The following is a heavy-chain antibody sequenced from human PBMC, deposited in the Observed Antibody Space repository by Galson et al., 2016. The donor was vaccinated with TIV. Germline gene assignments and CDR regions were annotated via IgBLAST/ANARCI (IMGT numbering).Heavy chain of an antibody. CDR2: VYSGGST. CDR3: ARHLSSADYFGMDV. V-gene: IGHV3-53*01. J-gene: IGHJ6*02. CDR1: GFSVTSHY. D-gene: IGHD3-22*01. Sequence: SLRLSCAASGFSVTSHYMSWVRQAPGKGLEWVSFVYSGGSTKYADSVKGRFTISGDSPKNTVFLQMNSLRAEDTAVYFCARHLSSADYFGMDVWGQGTTVTVSS.